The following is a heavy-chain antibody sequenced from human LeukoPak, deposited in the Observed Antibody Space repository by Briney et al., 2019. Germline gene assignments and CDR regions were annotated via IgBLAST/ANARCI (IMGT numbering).Heavy chain of an antibody. CDR2: ITGSGGNT. CDR1: GFSFSSYG. V-gene: IGHV3-23*01. Sequence: PGGSLRLSCAASGFSFSSYGMSSVRQGPGKGLEWVSTITGSGGNTDYADSVKGPFTISRDNSKNTLYLQMHSLRDKDTAVYFCAVDWYDSSGYGTFDYWGQGTLVTVSS. J-gene: IGHJ4*02. D-gene: IGHD3-22*01. CDR3: AVDWYDSSGYGTFDY.